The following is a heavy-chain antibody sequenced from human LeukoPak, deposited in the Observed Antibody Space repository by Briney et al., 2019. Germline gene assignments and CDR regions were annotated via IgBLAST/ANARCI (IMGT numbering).Heavy chain of an antibody. J-gene: IGHJ6*02. CDR1: GGSVSSGSYY. D-gene: IGHD3-22*01. CDR2: IYYSGST. V-gene: IGHV4-61*01. Sequence: PSETLSLTCTVSGGSVSSGSYYWSWIRQPPGKGLEWIGYIYYSGSTNYSPSLKSRVTISVDTSKNQFSLKLSSVTAADTAVYYCARDNTYDSSGYFNYYYGMDVWGQGTTVTVSS. CDR3: ARDNTYDSSGYFNYYYGMDV.